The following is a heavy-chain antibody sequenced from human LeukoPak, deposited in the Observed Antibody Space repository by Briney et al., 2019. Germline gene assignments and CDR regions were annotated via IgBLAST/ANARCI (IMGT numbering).Heavy chain of an antibody. V-gene: IGHV3-7*01. Sequence: GGSLRLSCTGSGFTSFSGHWMNWVRQAPGKGLEWVANIRFDGSEIGYGDSVEGRFIISRDNSKNSLYLQMNSLRAEDTAVYYCATRNNFEYWGQGTLVTVSS. CDR1: GFTSFSGHW. CDR2: IRFDGSEI. J-gene: IGHJ4*02. CDR3: ATRNNFEY.